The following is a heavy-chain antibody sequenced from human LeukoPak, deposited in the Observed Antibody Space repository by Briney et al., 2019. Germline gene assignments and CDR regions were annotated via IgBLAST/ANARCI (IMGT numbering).Heavy chain of an antibody. V-gene: IGHV4-59*11. J-gene: IGHJ4*02. Sequence: SETLSLTCTVSGASISCHYWSWIRQPPGKGLEWVAYIYNSGSTNYNPSLKSRVTISVDTSKNQFSLKLSAVAAADTAVYYCARHKDGYSFDYWGQGTLVTVSS. CDR3: ARHKDGYSFDY. D-gene: IGHD5-24*01. CDR1: GASISCHY. CDR2: IYNSGST.